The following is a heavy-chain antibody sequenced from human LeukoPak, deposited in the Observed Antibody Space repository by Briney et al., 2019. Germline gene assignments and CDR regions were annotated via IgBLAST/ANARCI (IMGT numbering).Heavy chain of an antibody. Sequence: ASVKVSFTVSGYTLTELSMHWVRQAPGKGLEWMGGFDPEDGETIYAQKFQGRVTMTEDTSTDTAYMELSSLRSEDTAVYYCATPSGSYDRADAFDIWGQGTMVTVSS. CDR2: FDPEDGET. CDR3: ATPSGSYDRADAFDI. J-gene: IGHJ3*02. V-gene: IGHV1-24*01. CDR1: GYTLTELS. D-gene: IGHD1-26*01.